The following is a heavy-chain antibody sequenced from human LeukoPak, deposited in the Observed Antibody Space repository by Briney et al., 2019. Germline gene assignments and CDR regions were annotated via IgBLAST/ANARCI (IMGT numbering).Heavy chain of an antibody. D-gene: IGHD1-1*01. V-gene: IGHV1-3*01. CDR1: GYTFTSYA. Sequence: ASVKVSCKASGYTFTSYAMHWVRQAPGQRLEWMGWINAGNGNTKYSQKFQGRVTITRDTSASTAYMELSSLRSEDTAVYYCARGIGTGTTSNYFDYWGQGTLVTVSS. CDR2: INAGNGNT. J-gene: IGHJ4*02. CDR3: ARGIGTGTTSNYFDY.